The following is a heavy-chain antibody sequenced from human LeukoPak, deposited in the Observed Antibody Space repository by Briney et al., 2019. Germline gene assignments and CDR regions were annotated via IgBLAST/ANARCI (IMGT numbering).Heavy chain of an antibody. CDR1: GFSFDDYG. Sequence: GGSLRLSCAASGFSFDDYGMNWVRQAPGKGLEWVSGINWNGGSTGYADSVKGRFTISRDNAKNSLYLQMNSLRAEDTAVYYCAKDSNPSDYWGQGTLVTVSS. J-gene: IGHJ4*02. CDR3: AKDSNPSDY. CDR2: INWNGGST. V-gene: IGHV3-20*04.